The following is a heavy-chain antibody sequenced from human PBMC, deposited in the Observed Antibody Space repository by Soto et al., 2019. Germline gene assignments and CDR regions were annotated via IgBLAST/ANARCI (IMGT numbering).Heavy chain of an antibody. V-gene: IGHV4-61*01. J-gene: IGHJ6*02. D-gene: IGHD2-2*02. CDR1: GGSVSGDTHY. CDR2: IYSSGST. CDR3: ARFVRSCSGTTCYTRADV. Sequence: PETLSLACTVSGGSVSGDTHYWGWIRQPPGKRLEWIGFIYSSGSTNYNPSLKSRATMSVDTSKNQFSLKLRSVIVADTAVYHCARFVRSCSGTTCYTRADVWGQGTTVTVSS.